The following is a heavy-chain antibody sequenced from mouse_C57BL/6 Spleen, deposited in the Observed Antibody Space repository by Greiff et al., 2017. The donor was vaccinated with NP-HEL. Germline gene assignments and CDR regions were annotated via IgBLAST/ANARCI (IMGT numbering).Heavy chain of an antibody. Sequence: EVKLMESGGGLVQPGGSLKLSCAASGFTFSDYYMYWVRQTPEKRLEWVAYISNGGGSTYSPDPVKGRFTISRDNAKNTLYLQMSRLKSEDTAMYYCARRPPGYHAMDYWGQGTSVTVSS. CDR3: ARRPPGYHAMDY. J-gene: IGHJ4*01. V-gene: IGHV5-12*01. CDR1: GFTFSDYY. CDR2: ISNGGGST.